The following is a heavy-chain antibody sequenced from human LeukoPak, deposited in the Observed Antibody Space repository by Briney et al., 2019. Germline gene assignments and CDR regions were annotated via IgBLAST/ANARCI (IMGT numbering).Heavy chain of an antibody. CDR3: ARDAEYSSSSGAVDY. CDR1: GYTFTSYG. V-gene: IGHV1-18*01. J-gene: IGHJ4*02. D-gene: IGHD6-6*01. CDR2: ISAYNGNT. Sequence: GSVKVSCKASGYTFTSYGISWVRQAPGQGLEWMGWISAYNGNTNYAQKLQGRVTMTTDTSTSTAYMELRSLRSDDTAVYYCARDAEYSSSSGAVDYWGQGTLVTVSS.